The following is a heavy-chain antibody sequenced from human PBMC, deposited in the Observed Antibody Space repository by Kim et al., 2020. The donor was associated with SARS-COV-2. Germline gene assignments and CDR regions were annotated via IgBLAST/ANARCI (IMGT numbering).Heavy chain of an antibody. D-gene: IGHD2-8*01. CDR1: GFDFYNCE. J-gene: IGHJ4*02. CDR2: ITKSGTIT. CDR3: ASPWAVREGY. V-gene: IGHV3-48*03. Sequence: GGSLRLSCAASGFDFYNCEMNWVRQAPGKGLEWIAFITKSGTITNYADSVKGRLTITRDNAMNSLYLQMNSLRAEDTAIYYCASPWAVREGYWGQGTLVT.